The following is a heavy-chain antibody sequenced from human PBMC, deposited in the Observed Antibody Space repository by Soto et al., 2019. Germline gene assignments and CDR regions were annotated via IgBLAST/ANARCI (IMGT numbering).Heavy chain of an antibody. CDR3: AKDVRYNYYDSSGYYSQRYYYYGMDV. D-gene: IGHD3-22*01. CDR1: GFTFSSYA. Sequence: GGSLRLSCAASGFTFSSYAMSWVRQAPGKGLEWVSAISGSGGSTYYADSVKGRFTISRDNSKNTLYLQMNSLRAEDTAVYYCAKDVRYNYYDSSGYYSQRYYYYGMDVWGQGTTVTVSS. CDR2: ISGSGGST. V-gene: IGHV3-23*01. J-gene: IGHJ6*02.